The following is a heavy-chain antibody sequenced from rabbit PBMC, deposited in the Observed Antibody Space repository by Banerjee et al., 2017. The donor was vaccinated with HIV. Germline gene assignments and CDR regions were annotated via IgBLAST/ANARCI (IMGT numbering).Heavy chain of an antibody. Sequence: QSLEESGGDLVKPGASLTLTCTASGFSFSISYYMCWVRQAPGKGLELIACIGISSGGTWYASWAKGRFTISKTSSTTVTLQMTSLTAADTATYFCARTGYIGSGDFDLWGQGTLVTVS. CDR1: GFSFSISYY. V-gene: IGHV1S40*01. CDR2: IGISSGGT. J-gene: IGHJ4*01. CDR3: ARTGYIGSGDFDL. D-gene: IGHD1-1*01.